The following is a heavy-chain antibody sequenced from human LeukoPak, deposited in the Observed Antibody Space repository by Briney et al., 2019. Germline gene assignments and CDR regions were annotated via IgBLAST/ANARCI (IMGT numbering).Heavy chain of an antibody. J-gene: IGHJ6*03. CDR2: IIPILGIA. D-gene: IGHD3-3*02. V-gene: IGHV1-69*04. CDR3: ARVVAFFYYYMDV. Sequence: VASVKVSCKASGGTFSSYAISWVRQAPGQGLEWMGRIIPILGIANYAQKFQGRVTITADKSTSTAYMELRSLRSDDTAVYYCARVVAFFYYYMDVWGKGTTVTVSS. CDR1: GGTFSSYA.